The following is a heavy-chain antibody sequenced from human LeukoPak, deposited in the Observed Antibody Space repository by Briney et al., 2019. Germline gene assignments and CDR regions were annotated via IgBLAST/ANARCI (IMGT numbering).Heavy chain of an antibody. D-gene: IGHD4-23*01. V-gene: IGHV4-61*02. CDR2: IYTSGST. CDR1: GGSISSGSYY. Sequence: PSETLSLTCTVSGGSISSGSYYWSWIRQPAGKGLEWIGRIYTSGSTNYNPSLKSRVTISVDTSKNQFSLKLSSVTAADTAVYYCARRRGYGGNIDYWGQGTLVTVSS. CDR3: ARRRGYGGNIDY. J-gene: IGHJ4*02.